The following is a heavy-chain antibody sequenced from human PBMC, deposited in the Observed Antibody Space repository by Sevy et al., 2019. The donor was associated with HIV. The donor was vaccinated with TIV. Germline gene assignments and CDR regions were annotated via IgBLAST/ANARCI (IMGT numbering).Heavy chain of an antibody. V-gene: IGHV3-21*01. D-gene: IGHD3-22*01. J-gene: IGHJ4*02. Sequence: GGSLRLSCAASGFTFSNYNMNWVRQAPGKGLEWVSSITSSSDYIYDADSVKGRFSISRDNAKNSLYLQMNSLRAEDTAVYYCARDRRTLNYYASSGYNYYFDYWGQGTLVNVSS. CDR2: ITSSSDYI. CDR1: GFTFSNYN. CDR3: ARDRRTLNYYASSGYNYYFDY.